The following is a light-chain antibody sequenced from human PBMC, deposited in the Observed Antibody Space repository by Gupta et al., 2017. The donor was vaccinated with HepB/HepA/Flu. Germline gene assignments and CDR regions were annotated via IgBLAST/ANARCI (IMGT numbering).Light chain of an antibody. CDR1: RSNIGAGYG. J-gene: IGLJ1*01. V-gene: IGLV1-40*01. CDR2: VKN. Sequence: QSVLTQPPSVSGAPGRRVTISCTGSRSNIGAGYGVHWYQQLPGTAPKLLIYVKNNRPSGVPDRFSGSKSGTSASLAITGLQAEDEADYYCQSYDSGLSGYVFGTGTKVTVL. CDR3: QSYDSGLSGYV.